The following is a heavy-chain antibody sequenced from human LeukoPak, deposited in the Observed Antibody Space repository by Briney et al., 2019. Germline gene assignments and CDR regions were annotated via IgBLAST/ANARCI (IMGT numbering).Heavy chain of an antibody. CDR3: ARGAIFGEFDY. CDR1: GFTVSSNY. Sequence: AGGSLRLSCAASGFTVSSNYMSWVRQAPGKGLEWVSVIYSGGSTYYADSVKGRFTISRDNSKNTLYLQMNSLRAEDTAVYYCARGAIFGEFDYWGQGTLVTVSS. V-gene: IGHV3-66*01. CDR2: IYSGGST. J-gene: IGHJ4*02. D-gene: IGHD3-10*01.